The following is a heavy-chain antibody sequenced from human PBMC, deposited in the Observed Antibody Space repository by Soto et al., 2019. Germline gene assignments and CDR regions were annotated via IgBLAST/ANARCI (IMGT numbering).Heavy chain of an antibody. Sequence: SETLSLTCTVSGGSISSGGYSWSWIRQPPGKGLEWIGYIYHSGSTYYNPSLKSRVTISVDRSKNQFSLKLSSVTAADTAVYYCATEMSTGGAFDIWGQGTMVTVSS. D-gene: IGHD4-17*01. CDR1: GGSISSGGYS. J-gene: IGHJ3*02. CDR2: IYHSGST. V-gene: IGHV4-30-2*01. CDR3: ATEMSTGGAFDI.